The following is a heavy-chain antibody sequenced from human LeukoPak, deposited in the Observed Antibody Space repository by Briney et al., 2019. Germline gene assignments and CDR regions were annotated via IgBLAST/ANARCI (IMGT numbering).Heavy chain of an antibody. CDR3: ARDRTSSGRNYYYYYGMDV. D-gene: IGHD6-19*01. V-gene: IGHV3-30*14. CDR1: GFTFSTYA. CDR2: ISHDGSNK. Sequence: GGSLRLSCAASGFTFSTYAMHWVRQAPGKGLEWVAVISHDGSNKNYADSVKGRFTISRDNSKNTLYLQMNSLRAEDTAVYYCARDRTSSGRNYYYYYGMDVWGQGTTVTVSS. J-gene: IGHJ6*02.